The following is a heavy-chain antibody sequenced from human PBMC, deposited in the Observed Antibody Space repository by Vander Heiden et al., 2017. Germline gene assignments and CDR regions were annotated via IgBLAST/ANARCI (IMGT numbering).Heavy chain of an antibody. V-gene: IGHV3-21*01. CDR1: GFTFSSYM. J-gene: IGHJ4*02. D-gene: IGHD6-13*01. CDR2: ISSSSSYI. Sequence: EVQLVESGGGLVQPGGSLSLSCAASGFTFSSYMMNWVRQAPGKGLEWCSSISSSSSYIHDADSVKGRFTISRDNAKNSLYLQMNSLRVEDTAVYYCARGSLEYTSSPLDYWGQGTLVTVSS. CDR3: ARGSLEYTSSPLDY.